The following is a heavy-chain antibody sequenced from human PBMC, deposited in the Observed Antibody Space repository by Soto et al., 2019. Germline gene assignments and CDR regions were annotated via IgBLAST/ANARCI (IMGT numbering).Heavy chain of an antibody. V-gene: IGHV1-18*04. CDR2: ISTYSGNT. CDR3: ARDNGYYDL. J-gene: IGHJ4*02. CDR1: GYTFSSYS. Sequence: GASVKVSCKTAGYTFSSYSIYWVRQAPGQGLEWMAWISTYSGNTHYAERVQGRVTVTLDKSARTAFMEMRGLTSDDTAVYFCARDNGYYDLWGQGTLVTVSS.